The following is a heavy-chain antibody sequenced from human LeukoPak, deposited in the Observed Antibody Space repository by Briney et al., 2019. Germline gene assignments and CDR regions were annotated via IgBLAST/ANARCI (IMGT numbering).Heavy chain of an antibody. D-gene: IGHD3-10*01. Sequence: PGGSLRLSCAASGFTFSSYWMSWVRQAPGKGLEWVANIKQDGSEKYYVDSVKGRFTISRDNAKNSLYLQMNSLRSEDTAVYYCARQRITMVRGVIIRLYYFDYWGQGTLVTVSS. V-gene: IGHV3-7*03. CDR2: IKQDGSEK. CDR1: GFTFSSYW. CDR3: ARQRITMVRGVIIRLYYFDY. J-gene: IGHJ4*02.